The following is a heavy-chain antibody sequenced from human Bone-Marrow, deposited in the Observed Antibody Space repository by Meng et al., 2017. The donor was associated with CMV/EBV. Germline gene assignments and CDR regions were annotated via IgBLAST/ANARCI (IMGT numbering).Heavy chain of an antibody. CDR3: ARAMVRGVQRYFDY. D-gene: IGHD3-10*01. J-gene: IGHJ4*02. Sequence: QVQLQESGPGLVKPSETLSLTCTVSGGSINSSYWSWIRQPAGKGLEWIGRIYTSGSTNYNPSLKSRVTMSVDTSKNQFSLKLSSVTAADTAVYYCARAMVRGVQRYFDYWGQGTLVTVSS. CDR1: GGSINSSY. V-gene: IGHV4-4*07. CDR2: IYTSGST.